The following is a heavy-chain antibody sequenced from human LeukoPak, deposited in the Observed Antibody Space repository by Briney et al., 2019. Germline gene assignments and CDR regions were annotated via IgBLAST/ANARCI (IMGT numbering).Heavy chain of an antibody. V-gene: IGHV3-53*01. J-gene: IGHJ3*02. CDR1: GFTVSDNF. CDR2: IYTGSNT. Sequence: QAGGSLRLSCAASGFTVSDNFITWVRQAPGMGLEWVSFIYTGSNTYYADSVKGRFTISRDNSKNTLYLQMNSLRAEDTAVYYCAKFDYYDSSGYYNKVLDAFDIWGQGTMVTVSS. D-gene: IGHD3-22*01. CDR3: AKFDYYDSSGYYNKVLDAFDI.